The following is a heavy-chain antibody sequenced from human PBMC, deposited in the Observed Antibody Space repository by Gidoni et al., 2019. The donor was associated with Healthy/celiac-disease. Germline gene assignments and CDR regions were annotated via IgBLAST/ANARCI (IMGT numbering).Heavy chain of an antibody. CDR3: ARDLASSGYYFRLGGVDY. CDR1: GGSISLSSSY. J-gene: IGHJ4*02. CDR2: IYYSGST. D-gene: IGHD3-22*01. Sequence: QLQLQESGPGLVKPSETLSLTCTVSGGSISLSSSYWGWIRQPPGKGLEWIGSIYYSGSTYYNPSLKSRVTISVDTSKNQFSLKLSSVTAADTAVYYCARDLASSGYYFRLGGVDYWGQGTLVTVSS. V-gene: IGHV4-39*07.